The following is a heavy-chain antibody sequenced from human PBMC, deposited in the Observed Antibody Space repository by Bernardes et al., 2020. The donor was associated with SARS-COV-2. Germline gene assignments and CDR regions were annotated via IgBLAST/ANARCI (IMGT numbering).Heavy chain of an antibody. V-gene: IGHV4-30-4*08. CDR2: TYYNGAT. CDR3: ANGQRPLY. D-gene: IGHD6-25*01. J-gene: IGHJ4*02. CDR1: GDSISRGDHY. Sequence: SETLSLTCSVSGDSISRGDHYWSWIRQSPGKGLEWIGYTYYNGATSYNPSLKSRVTISVDTSNNQFSLRMSTVTAADTAVYYCANGQRPLYWGQGSLVTVSS.